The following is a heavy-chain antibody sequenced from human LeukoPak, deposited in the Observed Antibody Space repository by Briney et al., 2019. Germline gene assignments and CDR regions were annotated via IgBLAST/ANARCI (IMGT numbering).Heavy chain of an antibody. V-gene: IGHV4-39*07. CDR3: ASIAAAGMDWFDP. J-gene: IGHJ5*02. D-gene: IGHD6-13*01. CDR1: GGSISSSSYY. Sequence: SETLSLTCTVSGGSISSSSYYWGWIRQPPGKGLEWIGEINHSGSTNYNPSLKSRVTISVDTSKNQFSLKLSSVTAADTAVYYCASIAAAGMDWFDPWGQGTLVTVSS. CDR2: INHSGST.